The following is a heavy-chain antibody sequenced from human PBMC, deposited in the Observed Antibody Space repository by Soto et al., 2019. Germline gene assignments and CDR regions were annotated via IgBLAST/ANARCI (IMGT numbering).Heavy chain of an antibody. V-gene: IGHV3-23*01. J-gene: IGHJ4*02. CDR1: GFTFSSYA. Sequence: GGSLRLSCAASGFTFSSYAMSWVRQAPGKGLEWVSAISGSGGSTYYADSVKGRFTISRDNSKNTLYLQMNSLRAEDTAVYYCAKDLVAGMVAYYFDYWGQGTLVTVSS. CDR3: AKDLVAGMVAYYFDY. CDR2: ISGSGGST. D-gene: IGHD6-19*01.